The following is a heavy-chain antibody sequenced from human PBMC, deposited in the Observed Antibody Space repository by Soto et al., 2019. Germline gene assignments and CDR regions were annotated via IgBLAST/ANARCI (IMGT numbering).Heavy chain of an antibody. CDR1: GFTFSSYS. D-gene: IGHD6-13*01. CDR3: ARDLNSSSLGY. V-gene: IGHV3-48*01. Sequence: PGGSLRLSCAASGFTFSSYSMNWVRQAPGKGLEWVSYISSSSSTIYYADSVKGRFTISRDNAKNSLYLQMNSLGAEDTAVYYCARDLNSSSLGYWGQGTLVTVSS. J-gene: IGHJ4*02. CDR2: ISSSSSTI.